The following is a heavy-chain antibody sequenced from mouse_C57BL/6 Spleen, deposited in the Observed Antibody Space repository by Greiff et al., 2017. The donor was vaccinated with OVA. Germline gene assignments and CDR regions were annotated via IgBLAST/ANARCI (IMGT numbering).Heavy chain of an antibody. CDR2: IDPSDSYT. CDR1: GYTFTSYW. CDR3: ARSREWRHHGGFAY. J-gene: IGHJ3*01. V-gene: IGHV1-50*01. Sequence: QVQLQQPGAELVKPGASVKLSCKASGYTFTSYWMQWVKQRPGQGLEWIGEIDPSDSYTNYNQKFKGKATLTVYTSSSTAYMQLSSLTSEDSAVYYCARSREWRHHGGFAYWGQGTLGTVSA. D-gene: IGHD3-2*01.